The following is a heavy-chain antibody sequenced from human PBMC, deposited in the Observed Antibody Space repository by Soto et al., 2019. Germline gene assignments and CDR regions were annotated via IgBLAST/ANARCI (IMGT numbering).Heavy chain of an antibody. CDR1: GFMFSTYG. J-gene: IGHJ4*02. D-gene: IGHD6-19*01. Sequence: QVQLVESGGGVVQPGRSLRLSCAASGFMFSTYGMHWVRQAPGKGLEWLAVISHDGSNSYYGDSVKGRFTISRDNSRNKLYLQVNSLRAEDTAVYYCARDRGAVAGTGDYWGQGTLVTVSS. CDR3: ARDRGAVAGTGDY. CDR2: ISHDGSNS. V-gene: IGHV3-30*03.